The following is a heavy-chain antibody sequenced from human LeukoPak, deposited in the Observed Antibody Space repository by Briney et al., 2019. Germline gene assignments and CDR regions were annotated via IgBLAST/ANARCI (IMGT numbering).Heavy chain of an antibody. D-gene: IGHD3-22*01. Sequence: ASVKVSCKASGYSLTSDDVNWVRQAAGQGLEWMGWPNPDTGATGYAQKFQDRLTITATASINTAFMEMRSLTSEDTAVYYCARGHNFDNNGYYGDAFDIWGQGTMVTVSS. CDR1: GYSLTSDD. J-gene: IGHJ3*02. CDR3: ARGHNFDNNGYYGDAFDI. CDR2: PNPDTGAT. V-gene: IGHV1-8*03.